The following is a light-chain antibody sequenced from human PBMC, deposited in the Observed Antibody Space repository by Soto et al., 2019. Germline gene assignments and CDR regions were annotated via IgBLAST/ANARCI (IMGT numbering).Light chain of an antibody. CDR1: QSVSSY. CDR2: DAS. V-gene: IGKV3-11*01. J-gene: IGKJ5*01. Sequence: EIVLTQSPATLSLSPGERATLSCRASQSVSSYLAWYQQKPGQAPRLLIYDASNRATGIPARFSGSGSGTDCTLTIISLEPEDFAVYYCQPRSNWPPRITFGQGTRLEIK. CDR3: QPRSNWPPRIT.